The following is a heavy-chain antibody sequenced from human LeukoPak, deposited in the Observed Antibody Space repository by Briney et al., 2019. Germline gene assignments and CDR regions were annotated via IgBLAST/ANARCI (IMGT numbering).Heavy chain of an antibody. D-gene: IGHD1-26*01. CDR1: GFTFSSYA. V-gene: IGHV3-23*01. Sequence: GGSLRLSCAASGFTFSSYAMSWVRQAPGKGLEWVSAISGSGGSTYYADSVKGRFTISRDNAKNSLYLQMNSLRAEDTAVYYCARDRQWEPYYFDYWGQGTLVTVSS. J-gene: IGHJ4*02. CDR2: ISGSGGST. CDR3: ARDRQWEPYYFDY.